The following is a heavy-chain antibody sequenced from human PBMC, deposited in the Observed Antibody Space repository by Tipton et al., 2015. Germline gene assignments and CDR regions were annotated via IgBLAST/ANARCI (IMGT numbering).Heavy chain of an antibody. Sequence: SLRLSCAASGFTISRYWMHWVRQAPGKGLVWVSRINSDGSNTTYADSVKGRFTISRDNAKNTLYLQMNSLRAEDTAVYYCARADGPRFLEWSVSYYYSGMDVWGQGTTVTVSS. CDR1: GFTISRYW. J-gene: IGHJ6*02. CDR2: INSDGSNT. D-gene: IGHD3-3*01. V-gene: IGHV3-74*01. CDR3: ARADGPRFLEWSVSYYYSGMDV.